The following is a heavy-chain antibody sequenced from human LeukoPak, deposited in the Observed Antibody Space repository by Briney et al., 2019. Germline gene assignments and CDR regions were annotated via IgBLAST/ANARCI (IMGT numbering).Heavy chain of an antibody. CDR3: AKGAFRDQVQGYYCMDV. Sequence: PGGSLRLSCAASGFTFSSYWMSWVRQAPGKGLEWVANIKQDGSEKYYVDSVKGRFIISRDNAKNSLYLQMNSLRAEDTAVHYCAKGAFRDQVQGYYCMDVWGKGTTVTVSS. J-gene: IGHJ6*03. V-gene: IGHV3-7*01. CDR1: GFTFSSYW. D-gene: IGHD3-10*01. CDR2: IKQDGSEK.